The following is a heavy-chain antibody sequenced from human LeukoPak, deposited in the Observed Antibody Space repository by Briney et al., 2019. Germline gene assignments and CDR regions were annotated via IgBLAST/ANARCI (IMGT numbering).Heavy chain of an antibody. Sequence: ASVKVSCKASGYTFTSYDINWVRQATGQGLEWMGWMNPNSGNTGYAQKFQGRVTITRNTSISTAYMELSSLRSEDTAVYYCAIDSSSNDAFDIWGQGTMVTVSS. CDR1: GYTFTSYD. CDR2: MNPNSGNT. CDR3: AIDSSSNDAFDI. J-gene: IGHJ3*02. D-gene: IGHD6-6*01. V-gene: IGHV1-8*03.